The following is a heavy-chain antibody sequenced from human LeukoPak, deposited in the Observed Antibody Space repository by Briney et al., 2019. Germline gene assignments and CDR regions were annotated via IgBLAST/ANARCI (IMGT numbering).Heavy chain of an antibody. D-gene: IGHD4-11*01. V-gene: IGHV4-4*02. J-gene: IGHJ4*02. CDR1: GGSISTSNW. Sequence: SETPSLTCAVSGGSISTSNWWSWVRQPPGKGLEWIGEMYHSGSNNYNPSLKSRVTISVDKPNNQFSLKLSSVTAADTAVYYCARVNDYSNYAIDYWGQGTLVTVSS. CDR3: ARVNDYSNYAIDY. CDR2: MYHSGSN.